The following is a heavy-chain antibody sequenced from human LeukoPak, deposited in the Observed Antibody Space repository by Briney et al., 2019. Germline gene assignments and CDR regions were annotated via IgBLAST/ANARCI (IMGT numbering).Heavy chain of an antibody. V-gene: IGHV4-34*01. CDR2: INHGGST. Sequence: SETLSLTCAVYGGSFSGYYWSWIRQPPGKGLEWIGEINHGGSTNYNPSLKSRVTISVDTSKNQFSLKLSSVTAADTAVYYCARWSTMIVVGPKYYYYYYMDVWGKGTTVTISS. J-gene: IGHJ6*03. CDR3: ARWSTMIVVGPKYYYYYYMDV. CDR1: GGSFSGYY. D-gene: IGHD3-22*01.